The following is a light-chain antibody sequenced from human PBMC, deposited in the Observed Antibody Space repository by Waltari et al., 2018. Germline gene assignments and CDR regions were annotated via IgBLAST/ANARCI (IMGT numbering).Light chain of an antibody. Sequence: QSALTQPASVSGSPGQSITISCTGTSSDVGNYNLVSWSQQYPGKAPKVMIYDDNRRPSGVSDRFSGSKSGNTASLTISGVQAEDEADYYCCSYAGSYTWVFGGGTKLTVL. V-gene: IGLV2-23*01. CDR1: SSDVGNYNL. CDR3: CSYAGSYTWV. J-gene: IGLJ3*02. CDR2: DDN.